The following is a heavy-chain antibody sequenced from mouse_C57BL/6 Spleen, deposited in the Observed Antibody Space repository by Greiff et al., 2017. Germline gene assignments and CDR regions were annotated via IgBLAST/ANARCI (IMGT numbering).Heavy chain of an antibody. J-gene: IGHJ2*01. CDR1: GFTFSSYT. Sequence: EVKLVESGGGLVKPGGSLKLSCAASGFTFSSYTMSWVRQTPEKRLEWVATISGGGGNTYYPDSVKGRFTISRDNAKNTLYLQMSSLRSEDTALYYCARQMVTLDYWGQGTTLTVSS. D-gene: IGHD2-2*01. V-gene: IGHV5-9*01. CDR2: ISGGGGNT. CDR3: ARQMVTLDY.